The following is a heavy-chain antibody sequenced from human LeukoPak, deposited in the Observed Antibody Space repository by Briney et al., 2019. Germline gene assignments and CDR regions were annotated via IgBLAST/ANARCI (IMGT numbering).Heavy chain of an antibody. CDR3: AREYNGNYYRPFDY. D-gene: IGHD1-26*01. V-gene: IGHV3-21*01. CDR1: GFTFNAYT. Sequence: GGSLRLSCAASGFTFNAYTMNWVRQAPGKGLEWVSSISSSSLYIYYADSVKGRLTVSRDNAKNSLYLQMNSLRAEDTAVYYCAREYNGNYYRPFDYWGQGTLVTVSS. CDR2: ISSSSLYI. J-gene: IGHJ4*02.